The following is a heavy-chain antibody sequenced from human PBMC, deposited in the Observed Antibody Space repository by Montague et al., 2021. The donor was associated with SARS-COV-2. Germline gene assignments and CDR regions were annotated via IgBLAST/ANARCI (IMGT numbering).Heavy chain of an antibody. D-gene: IGHD3-22*01. CDR1: GFTFDDYV. CDR3: AKGTYFYDSSGYYPESHCSYFDGMDV. CDR2: ISGDGGKT. V-gene: IGHV3-43*02. Sequence: SLRLSCAASGFTFDDYVMYWVRQPPGKGLEWVSLISGDGGKTYYTDSVKGRFTTSRDNGKNSLYLQMNSLGTEDTALYHCAKGTYFYDSSGYYPESHCSYFDGMDVWGQGTTVTVSS. J-gene: IGHJ6*02.